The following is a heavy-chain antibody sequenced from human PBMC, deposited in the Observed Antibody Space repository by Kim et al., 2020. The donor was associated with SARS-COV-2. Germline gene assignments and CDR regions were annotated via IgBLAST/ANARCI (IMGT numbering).Heavy chain of an antibody. CDR1: GGSVSSGSYY. CDR3: ARGITFGGVIVIRRAWFAP. V-gene: IGHV4-61*01. J-gene: IGHJ5*02. CDR2: IYYSGST. Sequence: SETLSLTCTVSGGSVSSGSYYWSWIRQPPGKGLEWIGYIYYSGSTNYNPSLKSRVTISVDTSKNQFSLKLSSVTAADTAVYYCARGITFGGVIVIRRAWFAPWGQGTLVTVSS. D-gene: IGHD3-16*02.